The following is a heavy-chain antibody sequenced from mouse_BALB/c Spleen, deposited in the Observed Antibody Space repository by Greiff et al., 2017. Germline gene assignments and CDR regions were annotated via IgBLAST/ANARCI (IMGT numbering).Heavy chain of an antibody. V-gene: IGHV1-54*01. CDR1: GYAFTNYL. Sequence: VKLMESGAELVRPGTSVKVSCKASGYAFTNYLIEWVKQRPGQGLEWIGVINPGSGGTNYNEKFKGKATLTADKSSSTAYMQLSSLTSDDSAVYFCARGGGYFDYWGQGTTLTVSS. J-gene: IGHJ2*01. CDR3: ARGGGYFDY. CDR2: INPGSGGT.